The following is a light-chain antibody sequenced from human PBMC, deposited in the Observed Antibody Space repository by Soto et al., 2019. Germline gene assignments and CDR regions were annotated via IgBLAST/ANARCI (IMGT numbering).Light chain of an antibody. Sequence: QSALTQPRSVSGSPGQSVTISCAGTSSDIGAYNYVSWYQQYPGKAPKLMIYGVSERPSGVPDRFSGSKSGNTASLIISGLQAGDEADYYCCSCAGYCSSVVGGGTKLTVL. CDR1: SSDIGAYNY. J-gene: IGLJ3*02. CDR2: GVS. CDR3: CSCAGYCSSV. V-gene: IGLV2-11*01.